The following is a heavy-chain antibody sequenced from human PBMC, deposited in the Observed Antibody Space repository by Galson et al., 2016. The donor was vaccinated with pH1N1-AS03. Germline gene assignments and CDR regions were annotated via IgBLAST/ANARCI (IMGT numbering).Heavy chain of an antibody. J-gene: IGHJ6*02. CDR2: ISDTGGRT. D-gene: IGHD1-1*01. Sequence: SLRLSCAASGFIFSDYAIYWVRQAPGKGLEFVSGISDTGGRTYYADSVKGIFTISRDNSENTVFLQMGSLSPEDVAVYYCTREWKFTHHYYGMDVWGQGTTVTVSS. CDR1: GFIFSDYA. V-gene: IGHV3-64*02. CDR3: TREWKFTHHYYGMDV.